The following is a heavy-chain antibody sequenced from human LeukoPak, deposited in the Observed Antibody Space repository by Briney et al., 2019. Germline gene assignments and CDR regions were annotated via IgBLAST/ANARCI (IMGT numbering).Heavy chain of an antibody. CDR3: ARSPPPKDSSPWYYGMDV. V-gene: IGHV1-69*13. J-gene: IGHJ6*02. Sequence: SVKVSCKASGGTFSSYAISWVRQAPGQGLEWMGGIIPIFGTANYAQKFQGRVTITADESTSTAYMELSSLRSEDAAVYYCARSPPPKDSSPWYYGMDVWGQGTTVTVSS. D-gene: IGHD2-15*01. CDR1: GGTFSSYA. CDR2: IIPIFGTA.